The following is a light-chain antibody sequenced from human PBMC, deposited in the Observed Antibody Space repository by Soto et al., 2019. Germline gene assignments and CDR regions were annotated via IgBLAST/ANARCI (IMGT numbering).Light chain of an antibody. V-gene: IGLV2-23*01. CDR1: SSDVASYNL. CDR3: CSYAGRSTWV. Sequence: QSVLTQPASVSGSPGQSITIPCTGTSSDVASYNLVSWYQQYPGKAPKLMIYEAFKRPSGVSHRFSGSTSGNTASLTISGLQAEDEASYYCCSYAGRSTWVFGGGTKLTVL. CDR2: EAF. J-gene: IGLJ3*02.